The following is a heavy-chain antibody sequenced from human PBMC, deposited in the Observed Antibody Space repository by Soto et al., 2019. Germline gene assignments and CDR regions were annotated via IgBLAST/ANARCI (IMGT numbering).Heavy chain of an antibody. J-gene: IGHJ5*02. CDR1: GGSISSGGYS. Sequence: SETLSLTCAVSGGSISSGGYSWSWIRQPPGKGLEWIGYIYHSGSTYYNPSLKSRVTISVDRSKNQFSLKLSSVTAADTAVYYCAKLWSGYLDMWLDPWGQGTLVTVSS. CDR3: AKLWSGYLDMWLDP. V-gene: IGHV4-30-2*01. D-gene: IGHD3-3*01. CDR2: IYHSGST.